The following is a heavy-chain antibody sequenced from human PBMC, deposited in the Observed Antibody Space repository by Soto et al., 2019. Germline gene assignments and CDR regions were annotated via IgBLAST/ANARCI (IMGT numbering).Heavy chain of an antibody. J-gene: IGHJ4*02. CDR3: ARHESVSTWPDLDY. D-gene: IGHD3-3*01. Sequence: PSQPLSLSCTVSGGSIGSYYWSWIRQPPGKGLEWIGYIYYSGSTNYNPSLKSRVTISVDTSKNQFSLKLSSVTAADTAVYYCARHESVSTWPDLDYWGQGTLVTVSS. CDR1: GGSIGSYY. CDR2: IYYSGST. V-gene: IGHV4-59*08.